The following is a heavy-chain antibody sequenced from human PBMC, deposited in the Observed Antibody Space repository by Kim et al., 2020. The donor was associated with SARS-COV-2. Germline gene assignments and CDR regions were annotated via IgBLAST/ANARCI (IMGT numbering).Heavy chain of an antibody. CDR3: AWIHSGSYYGHFDY. J-gene: IGHJ4*02. V-gene: IGHV3-30*04. D-gene: IGHD1-26*01. CDR1: GFTFSSYA. Sequence: GGSLRLSCAASGFTFSSYAMHWVRQAPGKGLEWVAVISYDGSNKYYADSVKGRFTISRDNSKNTLYLQMNSLKAEDTAVYYCAWIHSGSYYGHFDYWGQG. CDR2: ISYDGSNK.